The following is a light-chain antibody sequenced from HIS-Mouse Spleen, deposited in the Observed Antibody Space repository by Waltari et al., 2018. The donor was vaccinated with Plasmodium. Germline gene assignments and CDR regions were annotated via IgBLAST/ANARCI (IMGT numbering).Light chain of an antibody. J-gene: IGLJ3*02. V-gene: IGLV3-10*01. CDR3: YSTDSSGNHRV. Sequence: SYELTQPPSVSVSPGQTARITCSGVALPKTYAYSYQQKAGQAPVLVIYEDSKRPSGIPERFSGSSSGTMATLTISGAQVEDEADYYCYSTDSSGNHRVFGGGTKLTVL. CDR1: ALPKTY. CDR2: EDS.